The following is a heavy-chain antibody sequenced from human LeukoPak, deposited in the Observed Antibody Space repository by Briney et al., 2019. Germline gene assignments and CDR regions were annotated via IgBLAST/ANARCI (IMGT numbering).Heavy chain of an antibody. J-gene: IGHJ4*02. V-gene: IGHV3-30*04. CDR2: ISYDGSNR. Sequence: PGGSLRLSCAASGFTFSTYAMHWVRQAPGKGLEWVTVISYDGSNRYYADSVKGRFTISRDNSKNTVYAQMNSLRAEDTAVYFCARGRNVDTSMVNDYWGQGTLVTVSS. CDR1: GFTFSTYA. CDR3: ARGRNVDTSMVNDY. D-gene: IGHD5-18*01.